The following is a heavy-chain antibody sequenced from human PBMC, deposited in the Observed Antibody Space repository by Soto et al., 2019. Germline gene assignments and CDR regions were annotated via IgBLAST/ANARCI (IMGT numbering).Heavy chain of an antibody. D-gene: IGHD2-15*01. J-gene: IGHJ3*02. CDR3: ERRYFRGVSCKGNDGFDI. V-gene: IGHV3-30*19. CDR1: GFTFSRHV. CDR2: TSQDGGRM. Sequence: SGGGVVQPGRALRLSCEELGFTFSRHVIHWVRQAPGKGLEWVAVTSQDGGRMYYADSVKCRFTVSRDNFKITQYLQRNGLRGEDTAVYSCERRYFRGVSCKGNDGFDILGQGTTVTVSS.